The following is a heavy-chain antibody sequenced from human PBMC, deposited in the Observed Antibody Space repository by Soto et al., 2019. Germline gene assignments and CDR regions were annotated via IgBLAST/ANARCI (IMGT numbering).Heavy chain of an antibody. CDR1: GYTFTSYA. J-gene: IGHJ4*02. CDR2: INAGNGNT. CDR3: VRTYPYCSSTSCYPTRPPFDY. Sequence: ASVKVSCKASGYTFTSYAMHWVRQAPGQRLEWMGWINAGNGNTKYSQKFQGRVTTTRDTSASTAYMELSSLRSEDTAVYYCVRTYPYCSSTSCYPTRPPFDYWGQGTLVTVS. V-gene: IGHV1-3*01. D-gene: IGHD2-2*01.